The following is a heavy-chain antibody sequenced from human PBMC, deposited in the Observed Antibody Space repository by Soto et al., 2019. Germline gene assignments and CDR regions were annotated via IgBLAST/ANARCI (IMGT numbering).Heavy chain of an antibody. CDR1: GGTFSNYA. J-gene: IGHJ5*02. Sequence: QVQLVQSGAEVKNPGSSVRVSCKASGGTFSNYAISWVRQAPGQGLEWMGGIIPPLGTTNYAQKFQGRVTITADESKRTAYMELSSLRSEDTAVYYCARGGFWNGYYSWFDPWGQGTLVTVSS. V-gene: IGHV1-69*11. CDR2: IIPPLGTT. D-gene: IGHD3-3*01. CDR3: ARGGFWNGYYSWFDP.